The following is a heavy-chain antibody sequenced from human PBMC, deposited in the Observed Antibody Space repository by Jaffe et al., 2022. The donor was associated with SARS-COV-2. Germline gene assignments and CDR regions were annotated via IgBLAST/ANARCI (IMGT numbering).Heavy chain of an antibody. CDR1: GYSFTSYW. CDR2: IDPSDSYT. J-gene: IGHJ6*02. V-gene: IGHV5-10-1*03. Sequence: EVQLVQSGAEVKKPGESLRISCKGSGYSFTSYWISWVRQMPGKGLEWMGRIDPSDSYTNYSPSFQGHVTISADKSISTAYLQWSSLKASDTAMYYCARPGHYSSSSSSYYGMDVWGQGTTVTVSS. CDR3: ARPGHYSSSSSSYYGMDV. D-gene: IGHD6-6*01.